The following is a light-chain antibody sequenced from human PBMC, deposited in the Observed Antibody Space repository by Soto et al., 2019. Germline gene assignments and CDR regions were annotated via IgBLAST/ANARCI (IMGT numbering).Light chain of an antibody. Sequence: EIVMTQSPATLSVSPGERATLSCRASQSVGSNLAWYQQRPGQAPRLLIYAASTRATGIPARFTGSGSGTEFTLTISSLQSEDFALYYCQQYKTWRTFGQGTKVEIK. CDR2: AAS. CDR3: QQYKTWRT. J-gene: IGKJ1*01. V-gene: IGKV3-15*01. CDR1: QSVGSN.